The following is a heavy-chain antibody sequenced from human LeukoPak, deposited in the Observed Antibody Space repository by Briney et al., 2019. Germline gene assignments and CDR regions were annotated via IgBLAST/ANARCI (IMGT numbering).Heavy chain of an antibody. CDR3: AKESSEYIYGYCNY. J-gene: IGHJ4*02. D-gene: IGHD5-18*01. CDR1: GFTFTSYG. V-gene: IGHV3-30*18. Sequence: PGGSLSLSCAASGFTFTSYGMHWVRQAPGRGLGWVALISFDGSNKYYADSVKGRFTISRDNSKNTLYLQMNSLRSEDTAVYYCAKESSEYIYGYCNYWGQGTLVTVSS. CDR2: ISFDGSNK.